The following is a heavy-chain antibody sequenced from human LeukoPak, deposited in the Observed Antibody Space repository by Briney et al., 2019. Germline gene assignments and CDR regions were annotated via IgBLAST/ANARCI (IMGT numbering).Heavy chain of an antibody. J-gene: IGHJ4*02. V-gene: IGHV4-59*08. CDR1: GGSISSYY. Sequence: SETLSLTCTVSGGSISSYYWSWIRQPPGKGLEWIGYIYYSGSTNYNPSLKSRVTISINTSKNQFSLNLTSVTAADTAVYYCARGMYYYDGSGDYWGQGTLVTVSS. CDR3: ARGMYYYDGSGDY. D-gene: IGHD3-22*01. CDR2: IYYSGST.